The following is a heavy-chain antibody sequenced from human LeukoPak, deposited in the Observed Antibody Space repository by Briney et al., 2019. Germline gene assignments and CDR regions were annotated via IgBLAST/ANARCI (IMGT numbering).Heavy chain of an antibody. V-gene: IGHV3-53*01. CDR3: ATGGRSGMAFDF. Sequence: RWGSLTLSCSFSGLIASTNYMAWVRRAPGKGLQWISFIYGGGNTLYADSVMGRFSISRDNPKTTHYLQMNSLRAEDTAVYYCATGGRSGMAFDFWGQGTLVTVSS. CDR1: GLIASTNY. D-gene: IGHD5-24*01. J-gene: IGHJ4*02. CDR2: IYGGGNT.